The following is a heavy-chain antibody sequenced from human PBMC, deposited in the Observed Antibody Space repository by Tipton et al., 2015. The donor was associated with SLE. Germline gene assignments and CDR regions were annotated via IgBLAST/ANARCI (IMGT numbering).Heavy chain of an antibody. Sequence: TLSLTCTVSGDSISSGGHFWSWIRQHPGKGLEWIGYIHYSGSTFYNPSLKSRVTISADTSKNQFSLKLSSVTAADTAVYYCARVFDSSGLFDYWGQGTLVTVSS. V-gene: IGHV4-31*03. CDR2: IHYSGST. CDR3: ARVFDSSGLFDY. J-gene: IGHJ4*02. CDR1: GDSISSGGHF. D-gene: IGHD3-22*01.